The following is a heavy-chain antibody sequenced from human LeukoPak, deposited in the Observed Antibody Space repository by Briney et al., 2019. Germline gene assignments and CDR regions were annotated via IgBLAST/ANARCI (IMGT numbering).Heavy chain of an antibody. CDR2: ISSSSRYI. V-gene: IGHV3-21*01. CDR1: GFTFSSYS. J-gene: IGHJ4*02. D-gene: IGHD6-25*01. CDR3: ARVLEAASFDY. Sequence: GGSLRLSCAASGFTFSSYSMNWVRLAPGKGLEWVSSISSSSRYIYFADSLKGRFTISRDNAKNSLYLQMNSLRAEDTAVYYCARVLEAASFDYWGQGILVTVSS.